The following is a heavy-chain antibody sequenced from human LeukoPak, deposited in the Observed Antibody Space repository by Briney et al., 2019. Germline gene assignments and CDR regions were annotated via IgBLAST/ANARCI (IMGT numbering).Heavy chain of an antibody. V-gene: IGHV4-59*01. CDR3: ARYAPYYFDY. J-gene: IGHJ4*02. CDR2: IHYSGST. Sequence: TSETLSLTCTVSGGSISNYYWSWIRQPPGKGLEWIGYIHYSGSTNYNPSLKSRVTISVDTSKNQFSLKLSSVTAADTAVYYCARYAPYYFDYWGQGTLVTVSS. CDR1: GGSISNYY.